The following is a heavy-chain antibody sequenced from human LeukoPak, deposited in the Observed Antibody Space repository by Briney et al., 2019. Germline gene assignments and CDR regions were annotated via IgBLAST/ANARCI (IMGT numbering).Heavy chain of an antibody. J-gene: IGHJ4*02. CDR1: GGSISSYY. Sequence: SETPSLTCTVSGGSISSYYWSWIRQPPGKGLEWIGYIYYSGSTNYNPSLKSRVTISVKTSKNQFSLKLSSVTAADTAVYYCARDTYSSGWLKWGQGTLVTVSS. V-gene: IGHV4-59*01. CDR3: ARDTYSSGWLK. CDR2: IYYSGST. D-gene: IGHD6-19*01.